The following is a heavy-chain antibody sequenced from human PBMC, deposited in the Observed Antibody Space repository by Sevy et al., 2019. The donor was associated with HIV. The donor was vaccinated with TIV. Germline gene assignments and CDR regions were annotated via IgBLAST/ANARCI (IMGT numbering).Heavy chain of an antibody. CDR2: IGTLTDT. Sequence: GGSLRLSCAVSGFTFSRYAMHWVRQVTGKGLEWVSGIGTLTDTYYPDSVKGRFIISRENAKNSLYLQMNSLRAGDTAVYYCARACAAAGGKSGPIDAFDIWGQGTLVTVSS. D-gene: IGHD6-13*01. CDR3: ARACAAAGGKSGPIDAFDI. CDR1: GFTFSRYA. V-gene: IGHV3-13*01. J-gene: IGHJ3*02.